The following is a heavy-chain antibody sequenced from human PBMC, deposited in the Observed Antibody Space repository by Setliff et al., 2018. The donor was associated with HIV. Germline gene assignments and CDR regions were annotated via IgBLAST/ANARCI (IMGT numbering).Heavy chain of an antibody. D-gene: IGHD4-17*01. CDR3: AKGAGFYGDYTFDY. J-gene: IGHJ4*02. CDR1: GASITSPY. Sequence: SETLSLTCTVSGASITSPYWSWIRQSPGRELEWIGYIYSTGSTNYNPSLQSRVSISMDASKNKFSLKVTSVTSADTAVYYCAKGAGFYGDYTFDYWGQGNLVTVS. V-gene: IGHV4-59*11. CDR2: IYSTGST.